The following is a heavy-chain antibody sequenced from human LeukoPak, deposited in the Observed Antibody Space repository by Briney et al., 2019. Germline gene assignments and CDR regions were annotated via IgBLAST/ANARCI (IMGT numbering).Heavy chain of an antibody. CDR3: ARDGXPYXDFWSGYYPSDY. Sequence: GASVKVSCKASGYTFTSYGISWVRQAPGQGLEWMGWISAYNGNTNYAQKLQGRVTMTTDTSTSTAYMELRSLRSDDTAVYYCARDGXPYXDFWSGYYPSDYWGQGTLVTVSS. V-gene: IGHV1-18*01. D-gene: IGHD3-3*01. J-gene: IGHJ4*02. CDR2: ISAYNGNT. CDR1: GYTFTSYG.